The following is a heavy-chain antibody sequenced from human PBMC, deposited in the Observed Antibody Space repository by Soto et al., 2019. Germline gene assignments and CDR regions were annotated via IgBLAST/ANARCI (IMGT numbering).Heavy chain of an antibody. CDR2: IHTGSGNT. J-gene: IGHJ4*02. CDR3: ARPLYGGDSPYDF. Sequence: QVQLVQSGAEVKKPGASVRISCKSSGYTFSAYPIHWVRQAPGQGLEWMGRIHTGSGNTQYLQKTQGRVTITRDKSATTAFMELSSLSSEDTAVYYCARPLYGGDSPYDFWGQGTLVTVSS. CDR1: GYTFSAYP. D-gene: IGHD2-21*02. V-gene: IGHV1-3*04.